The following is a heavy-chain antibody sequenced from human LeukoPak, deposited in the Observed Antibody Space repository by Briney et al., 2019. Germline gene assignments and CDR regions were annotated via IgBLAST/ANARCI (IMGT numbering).Heavy chain of an antibody. D-gene: IGHD3-10*01. CDR2: ISASGVST. CDR1: GFTFSSYG. Sequence: PGGTLRLSCAASGFTFSSYGMSWVRQAPGKGLEWVSAISASGVSTFYADSVKGRFTISRDNSKTTLYLQMNSLRAEDTAVYYCAKDRAQTPLKYWGQGTLVTVSS. V-gene: IGHV3-23*01. J-gene: IGHJ4*02. CDR3: AKDRAQTPLKY.